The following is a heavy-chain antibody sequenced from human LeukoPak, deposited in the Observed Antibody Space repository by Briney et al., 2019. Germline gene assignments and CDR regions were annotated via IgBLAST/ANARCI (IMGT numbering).Heavy chain of an antibody. D-gene: IGHD1-7*01. CDR1: GYSISSGYY. CDR3: ARVYNWNSSGLGAPRD. CDR2: IYHSGST. V-gene: IGHV4-38-2*02. Sequence: SETLSLTCTVSGYSISSGYYWGWIRQPPGKGLEWIGSIYHSGSTYYNPSLKSRVTISVDTSKNQFSLKLSSVTAADTAVYYCARVYNWNSSGLGAPRDWGRGTLVTISS. J-gene: IGHJ4*02.